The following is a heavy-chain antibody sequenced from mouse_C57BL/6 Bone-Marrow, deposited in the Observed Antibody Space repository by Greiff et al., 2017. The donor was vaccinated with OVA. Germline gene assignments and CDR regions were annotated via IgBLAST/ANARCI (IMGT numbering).Heavy chain of an antibody. V-gene: IGHV1-15*01. Sequence: VKLMESGAELVRPGASVTLSCKASGYTFTDYEMHWVKQTPVHGLEWIGAIDPETGGTAYNQKFKGKAILTADKSSSTAYMELRSLTSEDSAVYYCTRGGTTVVAFYWYFDVWGTGTTVTVSS. CDR2: IDPETGGT. J-gene: IGHJ1*03. D-gene: IGHD1-1*01. CDR1: GYTFTDYE. CDR3: TRGGTTVVAFYWYFDV.